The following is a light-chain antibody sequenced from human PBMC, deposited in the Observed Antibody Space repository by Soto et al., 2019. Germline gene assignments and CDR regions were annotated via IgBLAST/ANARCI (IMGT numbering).Light chain of an antibody. J-gene: IGLJ2*01. CDR1: RSDVGSYNL. Sequence: QSVLTQPASVSGSPGQSITISCSGTRSDVGSYNLVSWYQQYPGKAPKLMIYEGNRRPSGVSNRFSGSKSGNTASLTISGLQAEDEADYYCCSYAGSSTPVIFGGGTQLTVL. V-gene: IGLV2-23*01. CDR2: EGN. CDR3: CSYAGSSTPVI.